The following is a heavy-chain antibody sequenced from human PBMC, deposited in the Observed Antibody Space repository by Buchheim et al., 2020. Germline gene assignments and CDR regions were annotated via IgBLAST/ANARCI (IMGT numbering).Heavy chain of an antibody. CDR3: AKGVYSSSVRNYFDY. Sequence: EVQLLESGGGLVQPGGSLRLSCAASGFTFSNYGMTWVRQAPGKGLEWVSAISGRDGSTYYADSVKGRFTISRDNSKNTVYLQMNRLSAEDTAVYYCAKGVYSSSVRNYFDYWGQGTL. D-gene: IGHD6-6*01. V-gene: IGHV3-23*01. J-gene: IGHJ4*02. CDR1: GFTFSNYG. CDR2: ISGRDGST.